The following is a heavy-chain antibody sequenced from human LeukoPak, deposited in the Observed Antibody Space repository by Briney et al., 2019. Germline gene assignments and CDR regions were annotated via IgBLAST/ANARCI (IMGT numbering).Heavy chain of an antibody. CDR2: ISGSGGST. Sequence: PGGSMRLSCAASGFTFSSYAMSWVRQAPGKGLEWVSAISGSGGSTYYADSVKGRFTISRDNSKNTLYLQMNSLRAEDTAVYYCGKEMVRGVTEWDYWGEGTMVSVSS. V-gene: IGHV3-23*01. CDR1: GFTFSSYA. J-gene: IGHJ4*02. D-gene: IGHD3-10*01. CDR3: GKEMVRGVTEWDY.